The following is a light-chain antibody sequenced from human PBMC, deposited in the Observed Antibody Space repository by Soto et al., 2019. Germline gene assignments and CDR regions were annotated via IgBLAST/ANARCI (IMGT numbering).Light chain of an antibody. V-gene: IGKV1-39*01. Sequence: MEVTQAPSSLSAGGGDRVTITCRASQSISSYLNWYQQKPGKAPKLLIYAASSLQSGVPSRFSGSGSRTDFSLTISSLQPEDFATFSIPQTSSTPPPIAQGTKVDIK. J-gene: IGKJ1*01. CDR2: AAS. CDR1: QSISSY. CDR3: PQTSSTPPP.